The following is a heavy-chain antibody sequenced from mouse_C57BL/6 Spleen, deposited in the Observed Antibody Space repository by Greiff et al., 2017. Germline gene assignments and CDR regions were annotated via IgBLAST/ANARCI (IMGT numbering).Heavy chain of an antibody. D-gene: IGHD2-1*01. J-gene: IGHJ3*01. Sequence: QVQLQQPGAELVRPGSSVKLSCKASGYTFTSYWMHWVKQRPIQGLEWIGNIDPSDSETPYNQKFKDKATLTVDKSSRTAYMQLSSLTSEDSAVYYCAREGYYGNSAWFAYWGQGTLVTVSA. CDR2: IDPSDSET. V-gene: IGHV1-52*01. CDR1: GYTFTSYW. CDR3: AREGYYGNSAWFAY.